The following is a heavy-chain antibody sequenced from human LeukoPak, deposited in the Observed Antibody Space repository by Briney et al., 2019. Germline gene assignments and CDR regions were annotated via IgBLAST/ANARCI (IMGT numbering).Heavy chain of an antibody. CDR1: GGSISSSSYY. D-gene: IGHD6-13*01. J-gene: IGHJ3*02. V-gene: IGHV4-39*01. CDR3: ARPYSSSWADAFDI. CDR2: IYYSGST. Sequence: SETLSLTCTVSGGSISSSSYYWGWIRQPPGKGLEWIGSIYYSGSTYYNPPLKSRVTISVDTSKNQFSLKLSSVTAADTAVYYCARPYSSSWADAFDIWGQGTMVTVSS.